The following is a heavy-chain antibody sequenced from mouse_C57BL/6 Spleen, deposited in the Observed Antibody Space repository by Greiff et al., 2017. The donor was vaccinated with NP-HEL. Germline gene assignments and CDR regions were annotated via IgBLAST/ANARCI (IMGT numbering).Heavy chain of an antibody. Sequence: EVKLMESGGGLVKPGGSLKLSCAASGFTFSDYGMHWVRQAPEKGLEWVAYISSGSSTIYYADTVKGRFTITRDNAKHTLFLQMTSLRSEDTAMYYCANYGRGYWGQGTTLTVSS. D-gene: IGHD1-1*01. CDR2: ISSGSSTI. V-gene: IGHV5-17*01. J-gene: IGHJ2*01. CDR3: ANYGRGY. CDR1: GFTFSDYG.